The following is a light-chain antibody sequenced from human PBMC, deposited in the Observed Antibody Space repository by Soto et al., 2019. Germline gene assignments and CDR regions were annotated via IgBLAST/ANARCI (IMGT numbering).Light chain of an antibody. CDR1: QSLLHSNGYNY. Sequence: DIVMTQSPLSLPVTPGEPASISCRSSQSLLHSNGYNYLDWYLQKPGQSPHLLIYLGSNRASGVPDRFSGSGSGTDFTLKISSVEAEDVGVYYCMQALQTPWTFGQGTKVEIK. V-gene: IGKV2-28*01. CDR3: MQALQTPWT. J-gene: IGKJ1*01. CDR2: LGS.